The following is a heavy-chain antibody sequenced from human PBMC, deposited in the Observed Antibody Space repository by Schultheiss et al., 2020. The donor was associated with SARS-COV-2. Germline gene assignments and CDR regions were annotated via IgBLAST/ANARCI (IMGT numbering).Heavy chain of an antibody. CDR1: GGSFSGYY. J-gene: IGHJ4*02. CDR2: INHSGST. CDR3: AGYSRSWYNY. V-gene: IGHV4-34*01. D-gene: IGHD6-13*01. Sequence: SETLSLTCAVSGGSFSGYYWSWIRQPPGKGLEWIGQINHSGSTNYNPSLKSRVTISVDTSKNQFSLKLSSVTAADTAVYYCAGYSRSWYNYWGQGTLVTVSS.